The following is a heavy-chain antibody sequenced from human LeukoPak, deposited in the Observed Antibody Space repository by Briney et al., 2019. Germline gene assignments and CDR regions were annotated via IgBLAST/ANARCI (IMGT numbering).Heavy chain of an antibody. CDR3: ARGENVVVVAGTLYY. CDR1: GYTFTSYG. V-gene: IGHV1-18*01. D-gene: IGHD2-15*01. J-gene: IGHJ4*02. Sequence: ASVKVSCKASGYTFTSYGNSWVRQAPGQGLEWMGWISAYNGNTYNAQKLQGRVTMTTDTSTRTAYMELRSLRTDDTAVYYCARGENVVVVAGTLYYWGQGTLVTASS. CDR2: ISAYNGNT.